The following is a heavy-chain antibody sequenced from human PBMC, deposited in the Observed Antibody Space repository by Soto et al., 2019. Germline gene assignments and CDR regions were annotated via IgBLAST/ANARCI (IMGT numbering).Heavy chain of an antibody. CDR2: INSDGSST. J-gene: IGHJ6*02. V-gene: IGHV3-74*01. Sequence: EVQLVESGGGLVQPGGSLRVSCAASGFTFSRFWMHWVRQAPGMGLVWVSRINSDGSSTNYADSVKGRFTISRDNAKNTLYLQMNSLRAEATAVYSCARACGSCSGGYCTHLYFYGMAVWGQGPTVTVSS. CDR1: GFTFSRFW. D-gene: IGHD2-15*01. CDR3: ARACGSCSGGYCTHLYFYGMAV.